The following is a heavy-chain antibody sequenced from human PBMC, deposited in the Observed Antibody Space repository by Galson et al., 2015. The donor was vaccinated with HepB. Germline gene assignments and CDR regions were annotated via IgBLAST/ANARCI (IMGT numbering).Heavy chain of an antibody. J-gene: IGHJ4*02. CDR2: INLSDGFT. D-gene: IGHD6-6*01. Sequence: SVKVSCKASGYTFTSYYMHWVRQAPGQGLEWMGIINLSDGFTTFAQKFQGRVTMTRDTSISTAYMELSRLRSDDTAVYYCARGEQLAVDYWGQGTLVTVSS. CDR1: GYTFTSYY. CDR3: ARGEQLAVDY. V-gene: IGHV1-46*01.